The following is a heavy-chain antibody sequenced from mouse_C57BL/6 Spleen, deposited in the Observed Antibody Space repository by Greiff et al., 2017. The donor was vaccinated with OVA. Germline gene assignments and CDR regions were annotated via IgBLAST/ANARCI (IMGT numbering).Heavy chain of an antibody. Sequence: VKLVEPGAALVKPGASVKISCKASGYAFSSYWMHWVKQRPGKGLEWIGQIYPGDGDTNYNGTFKGKATLTADKSSSTAYMQLSSLTSEDSAVDFCARRGYLCYFDDWGKGTTLTVSS. V-gene: IGHV1-80*01. CDR1: GYAFSSYW. CDR2: IYPGDGDT. J-gene: IGHJ2*01. CDR3: ARRGYLCYFDD. D-gene: IGHD2-2*01.